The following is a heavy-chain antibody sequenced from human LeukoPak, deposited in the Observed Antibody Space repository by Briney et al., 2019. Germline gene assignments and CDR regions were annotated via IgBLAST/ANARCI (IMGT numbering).Heavy chain of an antibody. D-gene: IGHD1-1*01. CDR2: TYYRSTWYN. J-gene: IGHJ4*02. V-gene: IGHV6-1*01. CDR3: ARSTGPIDY. CDR1: GDSVSINSVT. Sequence: SQTLSLTYAISGDSVSINSVTWNWIRQSPSRGLEWLGRTYYRSTWYNDYAVSVRGRITVNPDTSKNQFSLRLNSVTPEDTAVYYCARSTGPIDYWGQGTLVTVSS.